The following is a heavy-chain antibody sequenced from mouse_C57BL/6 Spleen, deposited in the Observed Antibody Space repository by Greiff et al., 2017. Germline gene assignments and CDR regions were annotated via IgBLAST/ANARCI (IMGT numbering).Heavy chain of an antibody. CDR3: AYNGSSYFDY. CDR1: GYTFTSYW. Sequence: QVHVKQPGAELVKPGASVKLSCKASGYTFTSYWMHWVKQRPGQGLEWIGMIHPNSGSTNYNEKFKSKATLTVDKSSSTAYMQLISRTSEDSAVYYYAYNGSSYFDYWGQGTTLTVSS. D-gene: IGHD1-1*01. J-gene: IGHJ2*01. V-gene: IGHV1-64*01. CDR2: IHPNSGST.